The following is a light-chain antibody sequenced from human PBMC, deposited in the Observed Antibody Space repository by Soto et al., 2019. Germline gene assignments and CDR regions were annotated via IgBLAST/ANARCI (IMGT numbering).Light chain of an antibody. V-gene: IGKV3-15*01. Sequence: ETVLTQSPATFSVSPGERATLSCRASQSIGSNLAWYQQRPGQPPRLLIYGASTRATGVPARFSGSGSGTELTLTINSLQSEDCALYYCQQYNKWPLFTFGPGTKVDIK. J-gene: IGKJ3*01. CDR3: QQYNKWPLFT. CDR1: QSIGSN. CDR2: GAS.